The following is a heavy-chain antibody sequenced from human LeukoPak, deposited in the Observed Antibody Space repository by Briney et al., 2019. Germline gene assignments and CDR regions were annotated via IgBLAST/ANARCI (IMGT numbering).Heavy chain of an antibody. CDR3: ARDPLPYCSSTSCYGFDP. Sequence: SETLSLTCTVSGGSISSGGYYWSWIRQPPGKGLEWIGYIYHSGSTYYNPSLKSRVTISVDRSKNQFSLKLSSVTAADTAVYYCARDPLPYCSSTSCYGFDPWGQGTLVTVSS. D-gene: IGHD2-2*01. V-gene: IGHV4-30-2*01. CDR1: GGSISSGGYY. J-gene: IGHJ5*02. CDR2: IYHSGST.